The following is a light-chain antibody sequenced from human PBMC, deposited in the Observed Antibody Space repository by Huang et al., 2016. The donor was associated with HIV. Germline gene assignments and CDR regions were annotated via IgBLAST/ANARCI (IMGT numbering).Light chain of an antibody. J-gene: IGKJ2*01. CDR3: QQSFNAPRT. Sequence: DIQMTQSPSSLSATVGDNVTITCRASQAIGNYLNWYQQKPGKAPNVVIYGASNLQSGVPSRFSGSGSGTDFTLTISSLRPEDFATYYCQQSFNAPRTFGQGTKLEIK. CDR1: QAIGNY. CDR2: GAS. V-gene: IGKV1-39*01.